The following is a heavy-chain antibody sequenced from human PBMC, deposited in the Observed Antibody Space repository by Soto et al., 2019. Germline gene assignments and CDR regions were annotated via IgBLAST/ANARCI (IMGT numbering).Heavy chain of an antibody. V-gene: IGHV1-3*05. Sequence: QVQLVQSGAEEKKPGASVKVSCKASGYTFTSYAMHWVRQAPGQRLEWMGWINAGNGNTKYSQKFQGRVTITRDTSASTASLELSSLRSEDTAVYSCARSIVVVTALAYWGQGTLVTVSS. CDR1: GYTFTSYA. J-gene: IGHJ4*02. CDR3: ARSIVVVTALAY. D-gene: IGHD2-21*02. CDR2: INAGNGNT.